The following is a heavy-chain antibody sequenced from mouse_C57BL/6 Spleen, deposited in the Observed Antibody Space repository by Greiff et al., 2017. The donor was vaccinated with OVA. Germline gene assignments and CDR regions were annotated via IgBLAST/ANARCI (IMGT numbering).Heavy chain of an antibody. D-gene: IGHD2-1*01. CDR2: INPNNGGT. J-gene: IGHJ4*01. CDR1: GYTFTDYN. V-gene: IGHV1-18*01. Sequence: EVKLMESGPELVKPGASVKIPCKASGYTFTDYNMDWVKQSHGKSLEWIGDINPNNGGTIYNQKFKGKATLTVDKSSSTAYMELRSLTSEDTAVYYCARSPLLWPYAMDYWGQGTSVTVSS. CDR3: ARSPLLWPYAMDY.